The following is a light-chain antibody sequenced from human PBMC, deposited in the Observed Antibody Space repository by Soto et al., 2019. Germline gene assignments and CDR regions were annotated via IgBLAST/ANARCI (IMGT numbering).Light chain of an antibody. CDR2: LNSDGSH. Sequence: QSVLTQSPSASASLGASVKLTCTLSSGHSSYAIAWHQQQPEKGPRYLMKLNSDGSHSKGDGIPDRFSGSSSGAERYLTISCLQSEDEADYYCQTWGTGTPYVFGTGTKLTVL. CDR1: SGHSSYA. J-gene: IGLJ1*01. V-gene: IGLV4-69*01. CDR3: QTWGTGTPYV.